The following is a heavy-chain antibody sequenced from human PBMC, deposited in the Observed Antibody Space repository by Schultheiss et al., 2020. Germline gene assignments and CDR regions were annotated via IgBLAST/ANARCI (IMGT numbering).Heavy chain of an antibody. D-gene: IGHD2-15*01. V-gene: IGHV4-61*02. CDR2: IYSSGST. J-gene: IGHJ1*01. CDR1: GYSISSGYY. CDR3: ARTIYCSDGSCPLQH. Sequence: SETLSLTCAVSGYSISSGYYWTWIRQPAGKGLEWIGRIYSSGSTNYNPSLKSRVTISVDTSKNQFSLKLSSVTAADTAVYYCARTIYCSDGSCPLQHWGQGTLVSVSS.